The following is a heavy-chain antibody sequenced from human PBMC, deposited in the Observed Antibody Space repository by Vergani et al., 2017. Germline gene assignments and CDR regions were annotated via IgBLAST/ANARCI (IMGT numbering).Heavy chain of an antibody. CDR2: IWYDGSNK. D-gene: IGHD5/OR15-5a*01. V-gene: IGHV3-33*01. CDR1: GFTFSSHG. J-gene: IGHJ6*04. Sequence: QVQLVESEGGVVQPGRSLTLSCVASGFTFSSHGMHWVRQAPGKGLEWVAVIWYDGSNKYYGDSVKGRFTISRDNSKNTLYLQMNNLRAEDTAVYYCGRDLRSGYMDVWGKGTTVIVSS. CDR3: GRDLRSGYMDV.